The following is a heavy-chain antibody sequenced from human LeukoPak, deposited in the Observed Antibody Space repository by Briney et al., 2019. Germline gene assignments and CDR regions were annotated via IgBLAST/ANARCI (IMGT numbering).Heavy chain of an antibody. V-gene: IGHV3-21*01. Sequence: TGGSLRLSCAASGFTFSSYSMNWVRQAPGKGLEWVSSISSSSSYIYYADSVKGRFTISRDNAKNSLYLQMNSLRAEDTAVYYCARDRRYSGYDLPDYWGQGTLVTVSS. CDR3: ARDRRYSGYDLPDY. CDR2: ISSSSSYI. J-gene: IGHJ4*02. CDR1: GFTFSSYS. D-gene: IGHD5-12*01.